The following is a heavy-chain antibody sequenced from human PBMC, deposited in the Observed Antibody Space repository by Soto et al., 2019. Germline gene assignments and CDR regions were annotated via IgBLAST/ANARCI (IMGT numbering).Heavy chain of an antibody. Sequence: SVKVSCKASGGTFSCYAICWVRQAPGQGLEWMGGIIPIFGTANYAQKFQGRVTITADESTSTAYMELSSLRSEDTAVYYCARAPPANPDVFDIWGKGTMVTVSS. D-gene: IGHD7-27*01. CDR2: IIPIFGTA. CDR1: GGTFSCYA. CDR3: ARAPPANPDVFDI. J-gene: IGHJ3*02. V-gene: IGHV1-69*13.